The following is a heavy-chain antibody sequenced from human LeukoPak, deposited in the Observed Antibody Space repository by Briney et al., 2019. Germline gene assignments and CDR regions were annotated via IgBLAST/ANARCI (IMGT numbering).Heavy chain of an antibody. D-gene: IGHD6-19*01. Sequence: SETLSLTCGVSGYSISSGYYWGWIRQPPGKGLEWIGSIYHSGRTYYNPSLKSRVTISVDTSKNQFSLQLTSVTAADTAVYYCATEVGQWLIRTWGQGTLVTVSS. CDR3: ATEVGQWLIRT. CDR1: GYSISSGYY. CDR2: IYHSGRT. V-gene: IGHV4-38-2*01. J-gene: IGHJ4*02.